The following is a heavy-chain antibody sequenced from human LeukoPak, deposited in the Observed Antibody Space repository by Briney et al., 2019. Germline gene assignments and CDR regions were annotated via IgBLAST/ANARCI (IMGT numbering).Heavy chain of an antibody. J-gene: IGHJ6*02. CDR2: ISGSGDRA. CDR1: GFMFSSYA. V-gene: IGHV3-23*01. D-gene: IGHD3-3*01. Sequence: GGSMRLSCAASGFMFSSYAMSWVRQAPGKGLEWVSDISGSGDRANQADSVKGRFTISRDNSKNTLYLQMNSLRAEDTAVYYCAKGGSGYYYNNGMDVWGQGTTVTVSS. CDR3: AKGGSGYYYNNGMDV.